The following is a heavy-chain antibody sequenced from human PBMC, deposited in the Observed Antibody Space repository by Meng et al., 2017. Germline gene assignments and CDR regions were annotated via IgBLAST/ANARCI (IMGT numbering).Heavy chain of an antibody. CDR3: TTDCLDCCSDGNNHFDD. Sequence: GESLKISCAASGFTFSNAWMSWVRQAPGKGLEWVGRIRSKTDGGTTDYAAPVKGRFTISRDDSKNTLYLQMNSLKTEDTAVYYCTTDCLDCCSDGNNHFDDWGQGTMVTVSS. D-gene: IGHD2-15*01. J-gene: IGHJ3*01. CDR1: GFTFSNAW. V-gene: IGHV3-15*01. CDR2: IRSKTDGGTT.